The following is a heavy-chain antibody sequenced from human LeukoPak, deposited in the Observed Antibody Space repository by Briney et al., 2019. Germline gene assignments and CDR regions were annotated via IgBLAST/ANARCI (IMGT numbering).Heavy chain of an antibody. CDR3: ARSKWFDP. CDR2: IHSSDSTI. Sequence: PGGSLRLSCAASGFTFSTYGMHWVRQAPGKGPEWVSYIHSSDSTIYYADSVKGRFTISRDNAKNSLYLQMNSLRAEDTAVYYRARSKWFDPWGQGTLVTVSS. V-gene: IGHV3-48*04. CDR1: GFTFSTYG. J-gene: IGHJ5*02.